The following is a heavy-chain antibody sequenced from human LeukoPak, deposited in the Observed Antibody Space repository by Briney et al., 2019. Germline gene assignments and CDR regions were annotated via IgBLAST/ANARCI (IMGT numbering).Heavy chain of an antibody. D-gene: IGHD3-22*01. CDR3: ARDGITMIVVVNEFDY. V-gene: IGHV3-30-3*01. CDR2: ISYDGSNK. J-gene: IGHJ4*02. CDR1: GFTFSSYA. Sequence: GRSLRLSCAASGFTFSSYAMHWVRQAPGKGLKWVAVISYDGSNKYYADSVKGRFTISRDNSKNTLYLQMNSLRAEDTAVYYCARDGITMIVVVNEFDYWGQGTLVTVSS.